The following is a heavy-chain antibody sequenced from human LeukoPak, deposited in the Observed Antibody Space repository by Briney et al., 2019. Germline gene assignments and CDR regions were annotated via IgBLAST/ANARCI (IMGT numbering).Heavy chain of an antibody. CDR2: ISSGSTI. V-gene: IGHV3-48*03. CDR1: GFTFSSYE. D-gene: IGHD3-10*02. Sequence: GGSLRLSCAASGFTFSSYEMNWVRQAPGKGLEWVSYISSGSTIYYADSVKGRFTISRDNAKNSLYLQMNSLRAEDTAVYYCAELGITMIGGVWGKGPTVTISS. CDR3: AELGITMIGGV. J-gene: IGHJ6*04.